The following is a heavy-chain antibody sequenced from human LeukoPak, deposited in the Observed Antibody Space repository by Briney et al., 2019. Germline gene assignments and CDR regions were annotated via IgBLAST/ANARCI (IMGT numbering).Heavy chain of an antibody. J-gene: IGHJ4*02. CDR3: AGPGAGDLDY. CDR2: INHSGST. CDR1: GGSFGGYY. D-gene: IGHD3-10*01. Sequence: SETLSLTCAIYGGSFGGYYWSWIRQPPGKGLEWIGEINHSGSTNYNPSLKSRVTISVDTSKNHFSQKLSSVTAADTAVYYCAGPGAGDLDYWGQGTLVTVSS. V-gene: IGHV4-34*01.